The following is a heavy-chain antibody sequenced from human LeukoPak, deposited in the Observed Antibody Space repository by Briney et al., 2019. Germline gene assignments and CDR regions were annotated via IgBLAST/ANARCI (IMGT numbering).Heavy chain of an antibody. CDR1: GYTFTGYY. CDR3: ARQGGGKLGPYWFDP. D-gene: IGHD7-27*01. Sequence: ASVKVSCKASGYTFTGYYMHWVRQAPGQGLEWMGWINPNSGGTNYAQKFQGRVTMTRDTSISTAYMELSRLRSDDTAVYYCARQGGGKLGPYWFDPWGQGTLVTVSS. CDR2: INPNSGGT. V-gene: IGHV1-2*02. J-gene: IGHJ5*02.